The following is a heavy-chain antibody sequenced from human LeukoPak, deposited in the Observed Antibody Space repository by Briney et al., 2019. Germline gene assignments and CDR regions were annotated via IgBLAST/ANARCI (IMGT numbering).Heavy chain of an antibody. CDR3: ARDLGLSSGYYLYAFDI. Sequence: SETLSLTCAVSGGSISSSNWWSWVRQPPGKGLEWIGEIYHSGSTNYNPSLKSRVTISVDKSKNQFSLKLSSVTAADTAVYYCARDLGLSSGYYLYAFDIWGQGTMVTVSS. D-gene: IGHD3-22*01. V-gene: IGHV4-4*02. CDR1: GGSISSSNW. CDR2: IYHSGST. J-gene: IGHJ3*02.